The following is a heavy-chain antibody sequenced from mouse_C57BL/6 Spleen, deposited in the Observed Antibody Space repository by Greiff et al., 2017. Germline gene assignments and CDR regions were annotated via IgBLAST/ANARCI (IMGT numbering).Heavy chain of an antibody. J-gene: IGHJ3*01. CDR2: ISSGSSTI. D-gene: IGHD2-1*01. CDR3: ASYGNYED. CDR1: GFTFSDYG. V-gene: IGHV5-17*01. Sequence: EVKLVESGGGLVKPGGSLKLSCAASGFTFSDYGMHWVRQAPEKGLEWVAYISSGSSTIYYADTVKGRFTISRDNAKNTLFLQMTSLRSEDTAMYYCASYGNYEDWGQGTLVTVS.